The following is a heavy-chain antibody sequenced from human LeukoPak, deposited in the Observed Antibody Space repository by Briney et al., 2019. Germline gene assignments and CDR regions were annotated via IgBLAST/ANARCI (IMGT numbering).Heavy chain of an antibody. CDR3: ARGLYYYDSSAYYGRFDY. J-gene: IGHJ4*02. D-gene: IGHD3-22*01. Sequence: SETLSLTCTVSGGSIKTYYWSWIRQSPGKGLEWIGRIHTSGSTSGSTNYNPSLKSRVTMSVDTSKNQFSLKLSSVTAADTAVYYCARGLYYYDSSAYYGRFDYWGQVTLVTVSS. V-gene: IGHV4-4*07. CDR1: GGSIKTYY. CDR2: IHTSGSTSGST.